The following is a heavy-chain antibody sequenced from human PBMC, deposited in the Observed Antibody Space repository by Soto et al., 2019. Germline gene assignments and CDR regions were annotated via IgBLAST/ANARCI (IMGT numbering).Heavy chain of an antibody. CDR2: IRSKAYGGTT. CDR3: TRDAYFDAFDI. D-gene: IGHD3-16*01. J-gene: IGHJ3*02. CDR1: GFTFGDYA. Sequence: GGSLRLSCTASGFTFGDYAMSRFRQAPGKGLEWVGFIRSKAYGGTTEYAASVKGRLTISRDDSKNIDYLQMNSLKTEDTAVYYCTRDAYFDAFDIWGQGTMVTVSS. V-gene: IGHV3-49*03.